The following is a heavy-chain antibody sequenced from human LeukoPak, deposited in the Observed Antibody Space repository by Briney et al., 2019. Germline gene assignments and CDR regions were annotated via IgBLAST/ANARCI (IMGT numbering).Heavy chain of an antibody. Sequence: PSETLSLTCTVSGGSITSYYWSWIRQPPGKGLEWIGYIYHSGSTNYNPSPKSRVTITVDTPKYQFSLKLNSVSAADTAVYYCARETPTYSSGLSDTFDMWGQGTMVTVSS. J-gene: IGHJ3*02. D-gene: IGHD5-18*01. CDR3: ARETPTYSSGLSDTFDM. CDR2: IYHSGST. CDR1: GGSITSYY. V-gene: IGHV4-59*01.